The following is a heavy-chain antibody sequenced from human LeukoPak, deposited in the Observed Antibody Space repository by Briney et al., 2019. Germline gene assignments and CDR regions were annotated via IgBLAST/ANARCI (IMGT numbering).Heavy chain of an antibody. V-gene: IGHV1-69*01. D-gene: IGHD2-21*02. Sequence: SVKVSCKASGGTFSSYAISWVLQAPGHGLEWMGGIIPIFGTANYAQKFQGRVTITADESTSTAYMELSSLRSEDTAVYYCASGAYCGGDCYPASGDYWGQGTLVTVSS. CDR2: IIPIFGTA. CDR1: GGTFSSYA. J-gene: IGHJ4*02. CDR3: ASGAYCGGDCYPASGDY.